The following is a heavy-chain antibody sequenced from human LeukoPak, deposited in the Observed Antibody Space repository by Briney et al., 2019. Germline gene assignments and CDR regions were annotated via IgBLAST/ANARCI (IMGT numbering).Heavy chain of an antibody. D-gene: IGHD3-3*01. J-gene: IGHJ4*02. CDR2: IYCSGST. CDR3: ARELYSGFLEWLLDYFDY. V-gene: IGHV4-39*02. Sequence: SETLSLTCTVSGGSLSSSSYYWGWIRQPPGKGLEWIGSIYCSGSTYYNPSLKSRVTISVDTSKNQFSLKLSSVTAADTAVYYCARELYSGFLEWLLDYFDYWGQGTLVTVSS. CDR1: GGSLSSSSYY.